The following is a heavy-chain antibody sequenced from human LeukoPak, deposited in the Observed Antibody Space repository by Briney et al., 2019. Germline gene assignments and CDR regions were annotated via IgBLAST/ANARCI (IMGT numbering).Heavy chain of an antibody. CDR3: ARLTVTTIRFDY. CDR1: GGSFSGYY. J-gene: IGHJ4*02. Sequence: SETLSLTCAVYGGSFSGYYWSWIRQPPGKGLEWIGYIYYSGSTNYNPSLKSRVTISVDTSKNQFSLKLSSVTAADTAVYYCARLTVTTIRFDYWGQGTLVTVSS. CDR2: IYYSGST. D-gene: IGHD4-17*01. V-gene: IGHV4-59*08.